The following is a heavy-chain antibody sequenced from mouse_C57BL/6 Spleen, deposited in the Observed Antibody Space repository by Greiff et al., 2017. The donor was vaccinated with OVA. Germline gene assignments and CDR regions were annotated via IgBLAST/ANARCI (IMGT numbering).Heavy chain of an antibody. CDR1: GFSLTSYA. Sequence: VKLQQSGPGLVAPSQSLSITCTVSGFSLTSYAISWVRQPPGKGLEWLGVIWTGGGTNYNSALKSRLSISKDNSKSQVFLKMNSLQTDDTARYYCARNHGSSYEGYYFDYWGQGTTLTVSS. J-gene: IGHJ2*01. D-gene: IGHD1-1*01. V-gene: IGHV2-9-1*01. CDR3: ARNHGSSYEGYYFDY. CDR2: IWTGGGT.